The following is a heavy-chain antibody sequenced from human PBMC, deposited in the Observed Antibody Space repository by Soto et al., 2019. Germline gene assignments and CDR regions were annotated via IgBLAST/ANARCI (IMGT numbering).Heavy chain of an antibody. CDR2: ISSNGGST. Sequence: GFLRLSCSASGFTLSSYAMHWVRQSPGKGLEYVSAISSNGGSTYYADSVKGRFTISRDNSKNTLYLQMSSLRAEDTAVYYCVKGPPDMVVPAACDYWGQGTLVTVSS. CDR3: VKGPPDMVVPAACDY. V-gene: IGHV3-64D*06. J-gene: IGHJ4*02. CDR1: GFTLSSYA. D-gene: IGHD2-2*01.